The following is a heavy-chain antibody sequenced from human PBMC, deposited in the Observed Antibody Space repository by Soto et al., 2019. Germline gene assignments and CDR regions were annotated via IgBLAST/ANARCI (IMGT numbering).Heavy chain of an antibody. Sequence: EVQLVESGGGLVQPGGSLRLSCVVSGFTFSSYWMNWVRQAPGKGLEWVANIKQDGSEKYYVDSAKGRFTISRDNAKNSLYLQMNILSAEDTAIYYCATSRTFDYWGQGTLVTVSS. V-gene: IGHV3-7*01. CDR1: GFTFSSYW. D-gene: IGHD6-13*01. CDR2: IKQDGSEK. J-gene: IGHJ4*02. CDR3: ATSRTFDY.